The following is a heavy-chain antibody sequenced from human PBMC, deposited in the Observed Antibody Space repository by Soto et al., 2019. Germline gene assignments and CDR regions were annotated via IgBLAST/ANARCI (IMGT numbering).Heavy chain of an antibody. D-gene: IGHD2-15*01. Sequence: GGSLRLSCAASGFTFSSYSMNWVRQAPGKGLEWVSSISSSSSYIYYADSVKGRFTISRDNAKNSLYLQMNSLRAEDTAVYYCARDGFHPYGGGPNYGMDVCGQGTTVTVSS. CDR1: GFTFSSYS. CDR2: ISSSSSYI. CDR3: ARDGFHPYGGGPNYGMDV. V-gene: IGHV3-21*01. J-gene: IGHJ6*02.